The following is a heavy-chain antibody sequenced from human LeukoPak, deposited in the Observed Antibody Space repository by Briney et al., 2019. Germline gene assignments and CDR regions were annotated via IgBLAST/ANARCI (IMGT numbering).Heavy chain of an antibody. D-gene: IGHD3-9*01. Sequence: ASVKVSCKASGGTFSSYAISWVRQAPGQGLEWMGGIIPIFGTANYAQKFQGRVTITADESTSTAYMELSSLRSEDTAVYYCARVRNYDILTGYSPFDYWGQGTLVTVSS. J-gene: IGHJ4*02. CDR1: GGTFSSYA. V-gene: IGHV1-69*13. CDR2: IIPIFGTA. CDR3: ARVRNYDILTGYSPFDY.